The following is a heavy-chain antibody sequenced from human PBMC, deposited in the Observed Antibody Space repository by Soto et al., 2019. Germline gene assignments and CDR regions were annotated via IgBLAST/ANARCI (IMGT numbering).Heavy chain of an antibody. CDR1: GYSFTSYW. V-gene: IGHV5-51*01. CDR3: ARRYYYDSTTYSPFDH. D-gene: IGHD3-22*01. CDR2: IYPGDSDT. J-gene: IGHJ4*02. Sequence: GESLKISCKGSGYSFTSYWIGWVRQMPGKGLEWMGIIYPGDSDTRYSPSFQGQVTISADKSISTAYLQWSSLKASDTAMYYCARRYYYDSTTYSPFDHWGQGTLVTVSS.